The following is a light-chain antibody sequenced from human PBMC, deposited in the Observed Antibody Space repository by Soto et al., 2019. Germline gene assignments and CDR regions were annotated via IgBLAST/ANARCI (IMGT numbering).Light chain of an antibody. J-gene: IGKJ2*01. V-gene: IGKV1-39*01. CDR3: QQSYSTPYT. CDR2: AAS. Sequence: DIPMTQPPSSLSASVGDRVTITCRASQSISSYLNWYQQKPGKAPKLLIYAASSLQSGVPSRFSGSGSGTDFTHTISSLQPEDFATDYCQQSYSTPYTFGQGTKLEIK. CDR1: QSISSY.